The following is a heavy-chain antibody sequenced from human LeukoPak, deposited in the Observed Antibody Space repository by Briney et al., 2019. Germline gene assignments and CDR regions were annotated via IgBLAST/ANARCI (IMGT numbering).Heavy chain of an antibody. CDR2: ISAYNGNT. Sequence: ASVKVSCKASGYTFTSYGISWVRQAPGQGLEWMGLISAYNGNTNYAQKLQGRVTMTTDTSTSTAYMELRSLRSDDTAVYYCASTSGGYYDFWSGYYHNWFDPWGQGTLVTVSS. J-gene: IGHJ5*02. V-gene: IGHV1-18*01. CDR1: GYTFTSYG. CDR3: ASTSGGYYDFWSGYYHNWFDP. D-gene: IGHD3-3*01.